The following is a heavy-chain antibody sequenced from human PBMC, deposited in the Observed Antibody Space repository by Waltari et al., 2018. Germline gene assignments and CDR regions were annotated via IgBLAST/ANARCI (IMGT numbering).Heavy chain of an antibody. CDR3: ARDIAVAGFDY. CDR1: GFTFSSYA. D-gene: IGHD6-19*01. CDR2: ISSSGSTI. J-gene: IGHJ4*02. Sequence: EVQLVESGGGLVQPGGSLRLSCAASGFTFSSYAMNWVRQAPGKGLEWVSYISSSGSTIYYADSVKGRFTISRDNAKNSLYLQMNSLRAEDTAVYYCARDIAVAGFDYWGQGTLVTVSS. V-gene: IGHV3-48*03.